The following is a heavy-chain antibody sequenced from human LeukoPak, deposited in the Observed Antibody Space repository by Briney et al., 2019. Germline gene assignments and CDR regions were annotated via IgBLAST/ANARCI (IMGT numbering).Heavy chain of an antibody. CDR1: GGSISSSSYY. Sequence: KTSETLSLTCTVSGGSISSSSYYWGWIRQPPGKGLEWIGSIYYSGGTYYNSSLKSRVTTSVDTSKNQVSLKLSSVTAADTAVYYCATDQYGYNSYWGQGTLVTVSS. V-gene: IGHV4-39*01. J-gene: IGHJ4*02. CDR3: ATDQYGYNSY. CDR2: IYYSGGT. D-gene: IGHD5-24*01.